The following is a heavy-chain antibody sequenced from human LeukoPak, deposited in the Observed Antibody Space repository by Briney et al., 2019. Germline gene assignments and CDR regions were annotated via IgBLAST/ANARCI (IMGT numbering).Heavy chain of an antibody. CDR2: IYHSGTT. J-gene: IGHJ4*02. Sequence: SGTLSLTCAVSDGSISSNNWWSWVRQPPGKGLEWIGEIYHSGTTDYNPSLKSRVTISVDKSKNQFSLKLSSVTAADTAVYYCARDYYGSGSYYNWGQGTLVTVSS. V-gene: IGHV4-4*02. CDR1: DGSISSNNW. CDR3: ARDYYGSGSYYN. D-gene: IGHD3-10*01.